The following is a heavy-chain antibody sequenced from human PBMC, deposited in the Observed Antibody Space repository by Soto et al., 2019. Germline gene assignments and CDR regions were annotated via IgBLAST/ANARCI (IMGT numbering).Heavy chain of an antibody. CDR2: IYYTGSA. D-gene: IGHD3-10*01. V-gene: IGHV4-31*03. CDR1: GGSISSGGYY. J-gene: IGHJ4*02. Sequence: SETLSLTCTVSGGSISSGGYYWTWIRQHPGKGLEWIGYIYYTGSAYYNPSLKTRLTLSIDTSKSQFSLKLSSVTAADTAVYYCARVYGSGSAGDYWGQGTLVTVSS. CDR3: ARVYGSGSAGDY.